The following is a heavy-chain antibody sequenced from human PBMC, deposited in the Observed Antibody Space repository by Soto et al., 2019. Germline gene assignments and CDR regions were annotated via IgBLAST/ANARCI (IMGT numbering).Heavy chain of an antibody. V-gene: IGHV1-8*01. Sequence: QVQLVQSGAEVKKPGASVKVSCKASGYTFTSYNIDWVRQATGQGLEWMGWMNPNNGETSYAQEFQGRVTMTRDTPISTAYLELSSLRAEDTAVYYWASANGYSNGFDYWGQGTLVTVSS. CDR1: GYTFTSYN. D-gene: IGHD5-18*01. CDR2: MNPNNGET. CDR3: ASANGYSNGFDY. J-gene: IGHJ4*02.